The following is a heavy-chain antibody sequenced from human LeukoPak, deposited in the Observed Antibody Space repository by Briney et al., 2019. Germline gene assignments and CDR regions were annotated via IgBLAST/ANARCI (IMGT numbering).Heavy chain of an antibody. CDR1: GYSFTSYW. V-gene: IGHV5-51*01. D-gene: IGHD3-16*02. CDR2: IYPGDSDT. CDR3: ARRSFYDYVWGSYCYHFDY. J-gene: IGHJ4*02. Sequence: GESLKISCKGSGYSFTSYWIGWVRQMPGKGLEWMGIIYPGDSDTRYSPSFQGQVTISADKSISTAYLQWSSLKASDTAMYYCARRSFYDYVWGSYCYHFDYWGQGTLVTVSS.